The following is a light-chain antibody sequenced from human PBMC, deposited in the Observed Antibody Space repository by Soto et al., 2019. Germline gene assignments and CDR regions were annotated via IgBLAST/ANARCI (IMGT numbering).Light chain of an antibody. CDR1: QSVRTA. Sequence: EIMMTPSPATLSVSPGETATLSCTASQSVRTALAWYQQRPGQATRLLIYDASTRATGIPARFSGSGSGTEFPLPIRCLQSEDFAVYSCQQCPDWPLFTLGQGKRLEIK. CDR3: QQCPDWPLFT. J-gene: IGKJ5*01. CDR2: DAS. V-gene: IGKV3-15*01.